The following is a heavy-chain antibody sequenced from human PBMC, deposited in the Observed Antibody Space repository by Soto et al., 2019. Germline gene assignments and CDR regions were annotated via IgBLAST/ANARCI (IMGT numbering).Heavy chain of an antibody. V-gene: IGHV3-33*01. CDR3: ASGYSSSWFEFDY. CDR2: IWYDGSNK. D-gene: IGHD6-13*01. Sequence: GGSLRLSCAASGFTFSSYGVHWVRQAPGKGLEWVAVIWYDGSNKYYADSVKGRFTISRDNSKNTLYLQMNSLRAEDTAVYYCASGYSSSWFEFDYWGQGTLVTVSS. J-gene: IGHJ4*02. CDR1: GFTFSSYG.